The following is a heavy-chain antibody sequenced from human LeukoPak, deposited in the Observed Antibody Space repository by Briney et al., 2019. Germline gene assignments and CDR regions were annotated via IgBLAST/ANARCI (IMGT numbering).Heavy chain of an antibody. V-gene: IGHV5-51*01. Sequence: GESLNISCKGSGYSFTTYWIAWVRQMPGKGLEWMGIIYPGDSDTRYSPSFQGQVTISADKSVSTAYLQWSSLKASDTAIYYCARRSAPGIAFDIWGQGTVVTVSS. J-gene: IGHJ3*02. CDR2: IYPGDSDT. CDR1: GYSFTTYW. CDR3: ARRSAPGIAFDI. D-gene: IGHD1-26*01.